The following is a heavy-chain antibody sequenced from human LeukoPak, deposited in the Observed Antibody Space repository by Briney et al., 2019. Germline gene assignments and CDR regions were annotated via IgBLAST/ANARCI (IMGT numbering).Heavy chain of an antibody. CDR3: ARDGALIASPMDV. Sequence: SGGSLRLSCAASGFTLDRHWMSWVRQAPGKGLEWVANIKQDGNEKYYVDSVKGRFTISRDNARNSLYLQMNSLRAEDTAVYYCARDGALIASPMDVWGKGTTVTVSS. J-gene: IGHJ6*03. V-gene: IGHV3-7*01. CDR2: IKQDGNEK. D-gene: IGHD2-21*01. CDR1: GFTLDRHW.